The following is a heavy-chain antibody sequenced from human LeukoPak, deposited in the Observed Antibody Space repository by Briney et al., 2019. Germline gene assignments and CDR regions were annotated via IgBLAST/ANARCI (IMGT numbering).Heavy chain of an antibody. V-gene: IGHV1-2*02. CDR3: ASSYDILTGYYPFDY. CDR2: INPNSGGT. D-gene: IGHD3-9*01. Sequence: VPSVKVSCKASGYTFTGYYMHWVRQAPGQGLEWMGWINPNSGGTNYAQKFQGRVTMTRDTSISTAYMELSRLRSDDTAVYYCASSYDILTGYYPFDYWGQGTLVTVSS. J-gene: IGHJ4*02. CDR1: GYTFTGYY.